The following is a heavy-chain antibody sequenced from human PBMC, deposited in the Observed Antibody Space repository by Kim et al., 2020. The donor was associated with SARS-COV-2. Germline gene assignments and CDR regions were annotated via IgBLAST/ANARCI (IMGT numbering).Heavy chain of an antibody. J-gene: IGHJ6*02. CDR3: AREGTFGSGSSSMDV. D-gene: IGHD3-10*01. Sequence: GGSLSLSFASSGFTFSSYAMHWVRQAPGKGLEWVAFISYDGGDKYYADSVKGRFTISRDNSKNTLYLQMNSLRAEDTAVYFCAREGTFGSGSSSMDVWGQGTTVTVSS. CDR2: ISYDGGDK. CDR1: GFTFSSYA. V-gene: IGHV3-30*04.